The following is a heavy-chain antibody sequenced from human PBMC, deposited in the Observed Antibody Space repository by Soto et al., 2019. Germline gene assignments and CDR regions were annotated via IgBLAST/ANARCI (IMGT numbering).Heavy chain of an antibody. J-gene: IGHJ3*01. V-gene: IGHV3-23*01. CDR1: GFTFSAYA. Sequence: PGGSLRVSCVASGFTFSAYAMTWVRQAPGRGLEWVSSITVGGDVTTYADSVRGRFTISRDNSKNTLYLHMNSLRAEDTAVYYCMRDPYGDYIGAFDSWGQGTLVSVSS. CDR2: ITVGGDVT. D-gene: IGHD4-17*01. CDR3: MRDPYGDYIGAFDS.